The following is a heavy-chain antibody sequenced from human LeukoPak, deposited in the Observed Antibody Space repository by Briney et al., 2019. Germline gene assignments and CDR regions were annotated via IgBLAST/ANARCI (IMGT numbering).Heavy chain of an antibody. V-gene: IGHV4-59*12. D-gene: IGHD3-10*01. CDR3: ARVRRYYGSGSYYFDY. J-gene: IGHJ4*02. CDR2: IYYSGIT. Sequence: SETLSLTRTVSGGSISPYYWSWIRQPPGKGLEWIGYIYYSGITNYNPSLKSRVTISVDTSKNQFSLKLSSVTAADTAVYYCARVRRYYGSGSYYFDYWGQGTLVTVSS. CDR1: GGSISPYY.